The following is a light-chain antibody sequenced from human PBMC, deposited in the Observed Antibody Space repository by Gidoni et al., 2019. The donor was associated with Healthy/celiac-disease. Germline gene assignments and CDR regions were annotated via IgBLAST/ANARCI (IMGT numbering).Light chain of an antibody. Sequence: DIQMTQSQSSLSASVGDRVTITCQASRDISNYLNWYQQKPGKAPKLLIYDASNLETGVPSRFSGSGSGTDFTFTISSLQPEDIATYYCQQYDNLLITFGQGTRLEIK. CDR1: RDISNY. CDR3: QQYDNLLIT. V-gene: IGKV1-33*01. CDR2: DAS. J-gene: IGKJ5*01.